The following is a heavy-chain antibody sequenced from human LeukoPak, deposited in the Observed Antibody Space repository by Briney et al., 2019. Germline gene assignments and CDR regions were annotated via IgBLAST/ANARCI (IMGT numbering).Heavy chain of an antibody. V-gene: IGHV3-23*01. CDR2: ISGSGGST. J-gene: IGHJ4*02. D-gene: IGHD2-15*01. Sequence: GGSLRLSCAASGFTSSSYAMSWVRQAPGKGLEWVSAISGSGGSTYYADSVKGRFTISRDNSKNTLYLQMNSLRAEDTAVYYCAKGPQYCSGGSCYQADYWGQGTLVTVSS. CDR3: AKGPQYCSGGSCYQADY. CDR1: GFTSSSYA.